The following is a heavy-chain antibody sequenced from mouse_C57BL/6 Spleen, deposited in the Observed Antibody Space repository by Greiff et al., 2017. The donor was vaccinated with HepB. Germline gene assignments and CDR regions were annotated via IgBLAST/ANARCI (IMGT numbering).Heavy chain of an antibody. D-gene: IGHD1-1*01. CDR1: GFTFSSYA. Sequence: EVKLVESGGGLVKPGGSLKLSCAASGFTFSSYAMSWVRQTPEKRLEWVATISDGGSYTYYPDNVKGRFTISSDNAKNNLYLQMSHLKSEDTAMYYCAREESPYDGSSPFDYWGQGTTLTVSS. CDR3: AREESPYDGSSPFDY. V-gene: IGHV5-4*01. J-gene: IGHJ2*01. CDR2: ISDGGSYT.